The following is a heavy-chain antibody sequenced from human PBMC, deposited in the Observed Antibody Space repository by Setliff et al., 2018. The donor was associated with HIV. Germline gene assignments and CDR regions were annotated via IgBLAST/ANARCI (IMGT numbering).Heavy chain of an antibody. Sequence: SLKISCAASGFTCSSYWVCWVRQAPGKGLEWVGNIMQDGSEKYNVESVKTRFSISRDNARDSLYLQMNSLRAEDTAVYYCARDPDYYASGSFDYWGQGTLVTVSS. CDR1: GFTCSSYW. CDR3: ARDPDYYASGSFDY. J-gene: IGHJ4*02. V-gene: IGHV3-7*05. CDR2: IMQDGSEK. D-gene: IGHD3-10*01.